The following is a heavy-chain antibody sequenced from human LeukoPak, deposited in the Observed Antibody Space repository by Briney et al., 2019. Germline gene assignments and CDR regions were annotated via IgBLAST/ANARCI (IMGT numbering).Heavy chain of an antibody. D-gene: IGHD1-14*01. J-gene: IGHJ5*02. CDR3: ARQNAGKSFA. CDR1: GGSISSGGYS. CDR2: IYQSGST. V-gene: IGHV4-30-2*01. Sequence: PSETLSLTCAVSGGSISSGGYSWSWIRQPPGKGLEWIGYIYQSGSTYYNPSLKSRVTISVDRSKNQFSLKLSSVTAADTAVYYCARQNAGKSFAWGQGTLVTVSS.